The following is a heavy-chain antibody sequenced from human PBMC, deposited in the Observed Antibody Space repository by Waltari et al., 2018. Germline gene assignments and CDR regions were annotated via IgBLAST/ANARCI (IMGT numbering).Heavy chain of an antibody. D-gene: IGHD5-12*01. CDR2: ISPILGIA. V-gene: IGHV1-69*10. Sequence: QVQLVQSGAEVKKPGSSVKVSCKASGGTFSSYAISWVRQAPGQGLEWMGGISPILGIANYAQKCQGRVTITADKSTSTAYMELSSLRSEDTAVYYCARMATITELDYWGQGTLVTVSS. CDR1: GGTFSSYA. CDR3: ARMATITELDY. J-gene: IGHJ4*02.